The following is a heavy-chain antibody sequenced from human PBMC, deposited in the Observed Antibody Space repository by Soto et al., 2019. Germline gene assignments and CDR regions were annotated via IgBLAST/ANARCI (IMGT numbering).Heavy chain of an antibody. V-gene: IGHV4-61*01. CDR1: DGSVDSGHYY. Sequence: QVKMQESGPGLVKPSETLSLTCTVPDGSVDSGHYYWSWIRQPPGKGLEWIGNMYNSGTTNYNPSLKSRVTISVDTSKNQFSLSLSSLTAADTAVYYCARDQGSSWYHGPFDYWGRGTLVTVSS. J-gene: IGHJ4*02. CDR2: MYNSGTT. D-gene: IGHD6-13*01. CDR3: ARDQGSSWYHGPFDY.